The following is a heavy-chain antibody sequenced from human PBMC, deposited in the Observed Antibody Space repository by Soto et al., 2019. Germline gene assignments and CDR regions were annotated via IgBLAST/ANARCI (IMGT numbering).Heavy chain of an antibody. D-gene: IGHD6-13*01. CDR2: IKQDGSEK. Sequence: GGSLRLSCAASGFTFSSYWMSWVRQAPGKGLEWVANIKQDGSEKYYVDSVKGRFTISRDNAKNSLYLQMNSLRAEDTAVYYCARVGPVRVAAAGTFAFDICGQGTMVTVSS. CDR1: GFTFSSYW. V-gene: IGHV3-7*03. CDR3: ARVGPVRVAAAGTFAFDI. J-gene: IGHJ3*02.